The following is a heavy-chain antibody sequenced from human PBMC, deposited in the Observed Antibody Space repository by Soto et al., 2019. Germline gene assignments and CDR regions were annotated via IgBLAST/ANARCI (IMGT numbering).Heavy chain of an antibody. V-gene: IGHV4-59*02. CDR1: GDSVSYYY. CDR2: IYYSGST. CDR3: ARDQEPYQALYRFRH. J-gene: IGHJ1*01. D-gene: IGHD2-2*02. Sequence: SETLSLTCTVSGDSVSYYYWSWIRQTPGKGLEWIGNIYYSGSTKYNPSLKSRVTISVDTSKNQFSLKLSSVTAADTAVYYCARDQEPYQALYRFRHWGQGTLVTVSS.